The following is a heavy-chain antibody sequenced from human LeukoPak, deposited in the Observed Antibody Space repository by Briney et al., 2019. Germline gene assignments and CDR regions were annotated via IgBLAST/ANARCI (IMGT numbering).Heavy chain of an antibody. CDR3: ARALIAVAGTGEFDY. CDR1: GDSVSSKSAA. J-gene: IGHJ4*02. V-gene: IGHV6-1*01. CDR2: TYYRSKWHN. D-gene: IGHD6-19*01. Sequence: SQTLSLTCAISGDSVSSKSAAWNWIRQSPSRGLEWLGRTYYRSKWHNEYAVSVKSRISINPDTSRNQFSLQLSSVTPEDTAVYYCARALIAVAGTGEFDYWGQGTLVTVSS.